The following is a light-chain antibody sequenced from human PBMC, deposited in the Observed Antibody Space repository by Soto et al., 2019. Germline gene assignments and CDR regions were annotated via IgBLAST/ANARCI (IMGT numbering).Light chain of an antibody. CDR2: GAS. CDR3: QQYDNLPLT. J-gene: IGKJ4*01. CDR1: QSVSNNY. V-gene: IGKV3-20*01. Sequence: EIVLTQSPGTLSLSPGERATLSCRASQSVSNNYLAWYQQKPGQAPSLLIFGASNRATGIPDRFSGSGSGTDFTFTISSLQPEDIATYYCQQYDNLPLTFGGGTKVDIK.